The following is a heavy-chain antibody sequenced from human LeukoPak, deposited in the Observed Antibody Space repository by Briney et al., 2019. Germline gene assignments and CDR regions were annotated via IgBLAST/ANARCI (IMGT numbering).Heavy chain of an antibody. CDR2: IRYDGSNK. D-gene: IGHD2-2*01. Sequence: GGSLRLSCAASGFTFSSYGMHWVRQAPGKGLEWVAFIRYDGSNKYYADSVKGRFTISRDNSKNTLYLQMNSLRAEDTAVYYCAKDSMVYCSSTSCYPDYSSQGTLVTVSS. V-gene: IGHV3-30*02. CDR1: GFTFSSYG. CDR3: AKDSMVYCSSTSCYPDY. J-gene: IGHJ4*02.